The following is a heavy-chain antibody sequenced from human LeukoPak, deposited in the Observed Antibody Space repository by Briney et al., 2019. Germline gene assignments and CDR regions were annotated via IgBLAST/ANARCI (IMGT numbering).Heavy chain of an antibody. CDR3: ARVPLVRGYCYYGMDV. D-gene: IGHD3-10*01. CDR1: GFTFSSYS. Sequence: GGSLRLSCAASGFTFSSYSMNWVRQAPGKGLEWVSSISSSSSYIYYADSVKGRFTISRDNAKNSLYLQMNSLRAEDTAVYYCARVPLVRGYCYYGMDVWGQGTTVTVSS. CDR2: ISSSSSYI. J-gene: IGHJ6*02. V-gene: IGHV3-21*01.